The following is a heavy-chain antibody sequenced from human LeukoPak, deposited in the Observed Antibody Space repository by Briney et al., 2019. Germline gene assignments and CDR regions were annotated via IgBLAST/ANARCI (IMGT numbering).Heavy chain of an antibody. CDR1: GFTFSSYW. CDR3: AREFRRYCSGGSCVWGYFDY. CDR2: INQGGSDK. D-gene: IGHD2-15*01. J-gene: IGHJ4*02. Sequence: GGSLRLSCAASGFTFSSYWMSWVRQAPGKGPEWVANINQGGSDKYYVDSVKGRFTISRDNAKNSLYLQMNSLRAEDTAVYYCAREFRRYCSGGSCVWGYFDYWGQGTLVTVSS. V-gene: IGHV3-7*01.